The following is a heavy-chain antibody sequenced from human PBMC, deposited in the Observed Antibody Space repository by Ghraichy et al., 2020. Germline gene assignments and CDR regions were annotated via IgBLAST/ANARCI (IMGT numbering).Heavy chain of an antibody. V-gene: IGHV3-30-3*01. CDR2: ISYDGSNK. CDR3: ARESLVNFPYNWFDP. J-gene: IGHJ5*02. Sequence: GGSLRLSCASSGFTFSTYAMHWVRQAPGKGLEWVAVISYDGSNKYYADSVKGRFTISRDNSKNTLYLQMNSLRAEDTAVYHCARESLVNFPYNWFDPWGQGTLVTVSS. CDR1: GFTFSTYA. D-gene: IGHD4-23*01.